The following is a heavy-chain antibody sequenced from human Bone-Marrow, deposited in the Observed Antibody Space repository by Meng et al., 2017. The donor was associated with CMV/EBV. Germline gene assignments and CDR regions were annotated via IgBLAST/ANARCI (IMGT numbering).Heavy chain of an antibody. J-gene: IGHJ4*02. CDR2: ISSSSSYI. Sequence: GESLKISCAASGFTFSSYSMNWVRQAPGKGLEWVSSISSSSSYIYYADSVKGRFTISRDNAKNSLYLQMNSLRAEDTAVYYCSRSGRGNYFDYCGQGMLVTVSS. CDR1: GFTFSSYS. CDR3: SRSGRGNYFDY. V-gene: IGHV3-21*01. D-gene: IGHD3-10*01.